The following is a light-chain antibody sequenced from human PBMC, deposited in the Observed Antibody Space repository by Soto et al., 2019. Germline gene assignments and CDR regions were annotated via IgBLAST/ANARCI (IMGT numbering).Light chain of an antibody. Sequence: QSALTQPASVSGSPGQSITISCTGTSSDVGSYNFVSWYQQHPGKAPKLMIYEGSKRPSGVSNRFSGSKSGNTASLTISGLQAEDEADYYCCSYAGSSTSGLFGGGTKVTVL. V-gene: IGLV2-23*01. J-gene: IGLJ2*01. CDR2: EGS. CDR1: SSDVGSYNF. CDR3: CSYAGSSTSGL.